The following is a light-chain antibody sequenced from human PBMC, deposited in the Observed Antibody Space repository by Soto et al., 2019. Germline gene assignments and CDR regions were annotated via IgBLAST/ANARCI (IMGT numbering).Light chain of an antibody. CDR1: SSDVGRYNY. CDR3: SSYTSSSTRVV. J-gene: IGLJ2*01. Sequence: QSALTQPASVSGSPGQSITNSCTGTSSDVGRYNYVSWYQQHPGKAPKLMIYDVNNRPSGVSNRFSGSKSGNTASLTISGLQAEDEADYYCSSYTSSSTRVVFGGGTKVTVL. CDR2: DVN. V-gene: IGLV2-14*01.